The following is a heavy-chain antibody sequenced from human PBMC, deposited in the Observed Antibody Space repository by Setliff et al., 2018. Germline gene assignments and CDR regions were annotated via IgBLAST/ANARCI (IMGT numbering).Heavy chain of an antibody. CDR1: GGSVTESF. V-gene: IGHV4-4*07. J-gene: IGHJ6*02. Sequence: SETLSLTCTVSGGSVTESFWSWIRQPAGRGLEWIGRMIVSGGADYNPSLKSRVTMSVDSPNNKFSLNLSSVGAADTAVYYCARGPDLTAVGATYFYGMDVWGQGATGTVSS. D-gene: IGHD6-19*01. CDR2: MIVSGGA. CDR3: ARGPDLTAVGATYFYGMDV.